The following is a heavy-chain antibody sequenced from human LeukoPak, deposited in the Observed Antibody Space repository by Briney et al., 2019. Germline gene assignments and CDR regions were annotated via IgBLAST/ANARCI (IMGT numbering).Heavy chain of an antibody. CDR3: ARNRYYYDSSGLRAGAFDI. J-gene: IGHJ3*02. D-gene: IGHD3-22*01. Sequence: SETLSLTCTVSGGSISSSSYYWSWIRQPPGKGLEWIGYIYYSGSTNYNPSLKSRVTISVDTSKNQFSLKLSSVTAADTAVYYCARNRYYYDSSGLRAGAFDIWGQGTMVTVSS. CDR1: GGSISSSSYY. CDR2: IYYSGST. V-gene: IGHV4-61*01.